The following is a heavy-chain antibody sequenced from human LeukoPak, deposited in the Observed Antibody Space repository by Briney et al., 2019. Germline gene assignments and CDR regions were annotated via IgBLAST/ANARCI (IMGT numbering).Heavy chain of an antibody. CDR1: GFTFSRYT. CDR3: AREGENGWSEAFDY. J-gene: IGHJ4*02. V-gene: IGHV3-21*01. Sequence: GGSLRLSCAASGFTFSRYTINWVRRAPGKGLEWVSSISGSSRSIYYADSVKGRFTISRDNAKNSLYLQMNSLRAEDTAVYYCAREGENGWSEAFDYWGQGTLVTVSS. CDR2: ISGSSRSI. D-gene: IGHD6-19*01.